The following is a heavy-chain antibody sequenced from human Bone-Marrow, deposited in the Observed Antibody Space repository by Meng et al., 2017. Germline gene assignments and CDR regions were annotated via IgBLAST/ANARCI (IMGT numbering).Heavy chain of an antibody. D-gene: IGHD2-15*01. CDR2: ISSSSSYI. CDR3: AREGYSAPSYYYYGMDV. CDR1: GFTFSSYA. J-gene: IGHJ6*02. V-gene: IGHV3-21*01. Sequence: GGSLRLSCAASGFTFSSYAMHWVRQAPGKGLEWVSSISSSSSYIYYADSVKGRFTISRDNAKNSLYLQMNSLRAEDTAVYYCAREGYSAPSYYYYGMDVWGQGTTVTVSS.